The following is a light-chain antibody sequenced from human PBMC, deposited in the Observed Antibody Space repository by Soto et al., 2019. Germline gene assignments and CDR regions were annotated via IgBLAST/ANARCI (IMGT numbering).Light chain of an antibody. V-gene: IGLV4-69*01. CDR2: LNSDGSH. CDR3: QTWSTDIRV. J-gene: IGLJ3*02. Sequence: QPVLTQPPSASASLGASVKLTCTLSSGHNSYAIAWHQQQPEKGPRYLMKLNSDGSHSKGDGIPDRFSGSSSGAERYLTISRLQSADEADYYCQTWSTDIRVFGGGTKLTVL. CDR1: SGHNSYA.